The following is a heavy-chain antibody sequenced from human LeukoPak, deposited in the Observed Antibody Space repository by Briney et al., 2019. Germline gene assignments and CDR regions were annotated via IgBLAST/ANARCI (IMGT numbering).Heavy chain of an antibody. CDR2: ISGSGGST. Sequence: GGSLRLSCAASGFTFSSYAMSWVRQAPGKGLEWVSAISGSGGSTYYADSVKGRFTISRDNSKNALYLQMNSLRAEDTAVYYCAKARALGYYFDYWGQGTLVTVSS. J-gene: IGHJ4*02. CDR1: GFTFSSYA. CDR3: AKARALGYYFDY. V-gene: IGHV3-23*01.